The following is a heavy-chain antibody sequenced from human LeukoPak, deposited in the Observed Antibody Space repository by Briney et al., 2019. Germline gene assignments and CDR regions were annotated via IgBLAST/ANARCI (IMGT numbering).Heavy chain of an antibody. V-gene: IGHV4-39*01. CDR3: ARASRVSGYTYGPHDC. CDR1: GGSITSSGYY. CDR2: LCYSGST. Sequence: SETLSLTCDVYGGSITSSGYYWGWIRQPPGKGLEWIGTLCYSGSTYYSPSLKSRVTISVDTSKNQLSLKVSSVTAANTAMYYCARASRVSGYTYGPHDCWGQGTLVTVSS. J-gene: IGHJ4*02. D-gene: IGHD5-18*01.